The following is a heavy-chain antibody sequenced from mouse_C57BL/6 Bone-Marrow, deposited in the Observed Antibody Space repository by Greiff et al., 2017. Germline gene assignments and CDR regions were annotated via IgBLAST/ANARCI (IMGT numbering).Heavy chain of an antibody. D-gene: IGHD2-4*01. CDR2: IDPSDSET. Sequence: VQLQQPGAELVRPGSSVKLSCKASGYTFTSYWMHWVKQRPIQGLEWIGNIDPSDSETHYNQKFKDKATLTVDKSSSTAYMQLSSLTSEDSAVYYGARNYYDYLYAMDYWGQGTSVTVSS. V-gene: IGHV1-52*01. CDR3: ARNYYDYLYAMDY. CDR1: GYTFTSYW. J-gene: IGHJ4*01.